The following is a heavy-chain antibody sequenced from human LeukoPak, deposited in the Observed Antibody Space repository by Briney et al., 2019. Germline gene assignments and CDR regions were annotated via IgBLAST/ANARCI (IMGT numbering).Heavy chain of an antibody. CDR2: ISGSGGST. Sequence: GGSLRLSCAASGFTFSSYAMSWVRQAPGKGLEWVSGISGSGGSTYYADSVKGRFTISRDNSKNTLYLQMNSLRAEDTAVYYCARGRYSSSPSKELYDYWGQGTLVTVSS. CDR1: GFTFSSYA. D-gene: IGHD6-6*01. J-gene: IGHJ4*02. V-gene: IGHV3-23*01. CDR3: ARGRYSSSPSKELYDY.